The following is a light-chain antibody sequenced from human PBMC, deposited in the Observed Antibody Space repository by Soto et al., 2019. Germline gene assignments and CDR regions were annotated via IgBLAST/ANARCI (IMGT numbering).Light chain of an antibody. V-gene: IGLV2-11*01. J-gene: IGLJ3*02. CDR2: DVN. CDR1: SSDVGGYNY. Sequence: QSALTQPRSVSGSPGQSVTLSCTGTSSDVGGYNYVSWYQQHPGKAPKLMIDDVNKRPSGVPDRFSGSRSGNTASLTISGLQAEDEADYYCCSYAGSYTWVFGGGTKLPS. CDR3: CSYAGSYTWV.